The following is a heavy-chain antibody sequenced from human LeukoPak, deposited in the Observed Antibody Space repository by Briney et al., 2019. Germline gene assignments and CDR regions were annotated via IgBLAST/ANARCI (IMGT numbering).Heavy chain of an antibody. CDR2: IWYGGSNK. CDR1: GFTFSSYG. V-gene: IGHV3-33*06. J-gene: IGHJ4*02. Sequence: QSGRSLRLSCAASGFTFSSYGMHWVRQAPGKGLEWVAVIWYGGSNKYYADSVKGRFTISRDNSKNTLYLQMNSLRAEDTAVYYCAKRPYFDHWGQGTLVTVSS. CDR3: AKRPYFDH.